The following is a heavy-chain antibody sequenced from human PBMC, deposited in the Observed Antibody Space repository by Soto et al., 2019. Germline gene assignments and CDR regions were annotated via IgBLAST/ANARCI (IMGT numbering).Heavy chain of an antibody. J-gene: IGHJ6*02. Sequence: SETLSLTCTVSGGSISSYYWSWIRQPPGKGLEWIGYIYYSGSTNYNPSLKSRVTISVDTSKNQFSLKLSSVTAADTAVYYCARGPELPRYSYGPEPYYYYYGMDVWGQGTTVTVSS. CDR1: GGSISSYY. CDR3: ARGPELPRYSYGPEPYYYYYGMDV. CDR2: IYYSGST. V-gene: IGHV4-59*01. D-gene: IGHD5-18*01.